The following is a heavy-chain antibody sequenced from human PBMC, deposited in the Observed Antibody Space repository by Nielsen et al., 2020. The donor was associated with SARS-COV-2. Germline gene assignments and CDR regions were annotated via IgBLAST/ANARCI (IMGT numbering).Heavy chain of an antibody. Sequence: SETLSLTCVVYGGSLSGFQWKWIRQPPGKGPEWIAQINHSGDTKHNPSLKSRVTISVDTSKNQFSLKLSSVTAADTAVYYCARGRNENDYMDVWGSGTTVTMSS. J-gene: IGHJ6*03. D-gene: IGHD1-14*01. CDR1: GGSLSGFQ. CDR3: ARGRNENDYMDV. CDR2: INHSGDT. V-gene: IGHV4-34*01.